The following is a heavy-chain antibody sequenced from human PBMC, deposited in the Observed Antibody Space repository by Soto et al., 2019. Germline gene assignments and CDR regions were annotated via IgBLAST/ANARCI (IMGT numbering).Heavy chain of an antibody. CDR3: AKDMDLFIEVVPAATGSFDF. Sequence: PGGSLRLSCAASGFTFSNYGMSWVSLAPGKGLEWVSGISGRGSNTYYADSVKGRFTITRDNSKETVFLQMNSLRAEDTARYYCAKDMDLFIEVVPAATGSFDFWGRGTLVTVSS. J-gene: IGHJ4*02. D-gene: IGHD2-2*01. V-gene: IGHV3-23*01. CDR2: ISGRGSNT. CDR1: GFTFSNYG.